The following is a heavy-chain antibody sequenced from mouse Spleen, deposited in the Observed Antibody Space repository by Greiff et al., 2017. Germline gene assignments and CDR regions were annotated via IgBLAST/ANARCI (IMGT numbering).Heavy chain of an antibody. Sequence: QVQLQQPGAELVKPGASVKMSCKASGYTFTSYWMTWVKQRPGQGLEWIGDLYPGSGSTNYNEKFKSKATLTVDPSSRTAYMQLSSLTSEDFAVYYCARESRQLRSHFDYWGPGTTLTVSS. CDR2: LYPGSGST. CDR1: GYTFTSYW. J-gene: IGHJ2*01. V-gene: IGHV1-55*01. CDR3: ARESRQLRSHFDY. D-gene: IGHD3-2*02.